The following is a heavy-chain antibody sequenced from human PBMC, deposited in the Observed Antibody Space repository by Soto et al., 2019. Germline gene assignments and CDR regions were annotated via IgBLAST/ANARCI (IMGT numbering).Heavy chain of an antibody. V-gene: IGHV1-18*04. D-gene: IGHD5-12*01. CDR3: ATDGPSNSGNLYAFDI. J-gene: IGHJ3*02. CDR1: GYTLTNYV. Sequence: GASEKVSCKASGYTLTNYVVTWVLQAPGQGLEWLGRVTPYKADTNSAQNLQGRVTMATDTSTNTAYLELRSLRSDDTAVYFCATDGPSNSGNLYAFDIWGQGTMVTVSS. CDR2: VTPYKADT.